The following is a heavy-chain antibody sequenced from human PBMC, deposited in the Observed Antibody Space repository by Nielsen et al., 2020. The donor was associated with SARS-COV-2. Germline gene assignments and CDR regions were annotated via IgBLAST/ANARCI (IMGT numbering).Heavy chain of an antibody. Sequence: GESLKISCSASGFTFSSYSMNWVRQAPGKGLEWVSYISSSSSTIYYADSVKGRFTISRDNAKNSLYLQMNSLRDEDTAVYYCARKSIEFDPWGQGTLVTVSS. V-gene: IGHV3-48*02. CDR3: ARKSIEFDP. CDR2: ISSSSSTI. CDR1: GFTFSSYS. J-gene: IGHJ5*02.